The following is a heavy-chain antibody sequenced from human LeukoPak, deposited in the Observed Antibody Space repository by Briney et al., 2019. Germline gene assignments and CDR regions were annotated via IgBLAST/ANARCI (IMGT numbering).Heavy chain of an antibody. Sequence: PGGSLRLSCAASGFTFDDYAMHWVRQAPGKGLEWASGISWNSGSIGYADSVKGRFTISRDNAKNSLYLQMNSLRAEDTALYYCAKDINSNVLLSMDVWGQGTTVTVSS. CDR3: AKDINSNVLLSMDV. CDR2: ISWNSGSI. V-gene: IGHV3-9*01. J-gene: IGHJ6*02. D-gene: IGHD3-10*01. CDR1: GFTFDDYA.